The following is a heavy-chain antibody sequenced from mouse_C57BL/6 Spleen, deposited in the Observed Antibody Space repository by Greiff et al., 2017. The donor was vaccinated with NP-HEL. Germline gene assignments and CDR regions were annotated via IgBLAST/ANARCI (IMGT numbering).Heavy chain of an antibody. CDR1: GYSITSGYY. CDR2: ISYDGSN. CDR3: ARGYAMDY. J-gene: IGHJ4*01. Sequence: EVKLQESGPGLVKPSQSLSLTCSVTGYSITSGYYWNWIRQFPGNKLEWMGYISYDGSNNYNPSFKNRISITRDTSKNQFFLKLKSVTTEDTATYYCARGYAMDYWGQGTSVTVSS. V-gene: IGHV3-6*01.